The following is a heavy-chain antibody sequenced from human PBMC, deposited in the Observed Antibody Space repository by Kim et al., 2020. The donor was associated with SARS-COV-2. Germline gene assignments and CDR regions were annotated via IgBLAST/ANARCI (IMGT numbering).Heavy chain of an antibody. V-gene: IGHV1-18*01. D-gene: IGHD1-26*01. CDR1: GYTFISYG. Sequence: ASVKVSCKASGYTFISYGISWVRQAPGQGLEWLGWISAYSGDTNYAQKFQGRVTVTRDTSTSTAYMELRSLRSDDTAVYYCARLFGGSYFGYYYYMDVWGKGTTVTVSS. J-gene: IGHJ6*03. CDR2: ISAYSGDT. CDR3: ARLFGGSYFGYYYYMDV.